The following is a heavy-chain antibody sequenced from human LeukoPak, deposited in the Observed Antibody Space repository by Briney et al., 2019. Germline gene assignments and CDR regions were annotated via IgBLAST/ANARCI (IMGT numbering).Heavy chain of an antibody. J-gene: IGHJ4*02. CDR1: GRSITSSIYF. CDR2: IYYSGST. D-gene: IGHD4-23*01. CDR3: ARRDDHGGYIDY. Sequence: SETLSLTCTVSGRSITSSIYFWGWIRQPPGKGLEWIGSIYYSGSTYYNPSLKSRVTISVDTSKNQFSLKLTSVTAADTALYYCARRDDHGGYIDYWGQGTLVTVSS. V-gene: IGHV4-39*01.